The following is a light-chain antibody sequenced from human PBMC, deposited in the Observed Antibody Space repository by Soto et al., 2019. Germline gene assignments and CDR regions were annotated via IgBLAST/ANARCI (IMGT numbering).Light chain of an antibody. CDR3: QQYNNWPFT. V-gene: IGKV3-15*01. CDR2: GAS. J-gene: IGKJ4*01. Sequence: EIVMTQSPATLSVSPGERATLSCRASQSVGSNLAWYQQKPGQAPRLLIYGASTRATGIPARFSGSGSGTEFTLTISSLQSEDFAVYYCQQYNNWPFTFGGGTKVEIK. CDR1: QSVGSN.